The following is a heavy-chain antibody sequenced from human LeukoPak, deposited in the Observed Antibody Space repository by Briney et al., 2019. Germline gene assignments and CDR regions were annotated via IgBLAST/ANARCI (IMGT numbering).Heavy chain of an antibody. CDR1: GGSISSYY. CDR2: INHSGST. D-gene: IGHD3-22*01. Sequence: PSETLSLTCTVSGGSISSYYWSWIRQPAGKGLEWIGEINHSGSTNYNPSLKSRVTISVDTSKNQFSLKLSSVTAADTAVYYCARENYYDNWFDPWGQGTLVTVSS. CDR3: ARENYYDNWFDP. V-gene: IGHV4-34*01. J-gene: IGHJ5*02.